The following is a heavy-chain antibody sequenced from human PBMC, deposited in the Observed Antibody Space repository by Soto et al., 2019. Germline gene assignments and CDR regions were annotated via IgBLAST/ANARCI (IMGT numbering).Heavy chain of an antibody. CDR2: INNDGSTI. V-gene: IGHV3-74*01. Sequence: EVQLVESGGDLVQPGGSLRLSCAASGFTLSNYWMHWVRQAPGKGLVWVSHINNDGSTIHYTDSVKDRFTISRDNAKNTLYLQMHSLRAEDTAVYYCVRPTSEVDAFDIWGQGTMVTVSS. J-gene: IGHJ3*02. CDR3: VRPTSEVDAFDI. CDR1: GFTLSNYW.